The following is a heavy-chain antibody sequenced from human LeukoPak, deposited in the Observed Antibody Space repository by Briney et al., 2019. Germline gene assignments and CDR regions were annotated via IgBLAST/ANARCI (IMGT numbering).Heavy chain of an antibody. CDR3: AKDGGLWVSAHWGDS. D-gene: IGHD7-27*01. Sequence: GGSLRLSCAASGFTFSSYTMSWVRQAPGKGLEWVSTITTSDGNTYYADSVKGRFTVSRDNSRNTLYLQMNSLRAEDTAVYYCAKDGGLWVSAHWGDSWGRGTLVTVSS. V-gene: IGHV3-23*01. CDR2: ITTSDGNT. CDR1: GFTFSSYT. J-gene: IGHJ4*02.